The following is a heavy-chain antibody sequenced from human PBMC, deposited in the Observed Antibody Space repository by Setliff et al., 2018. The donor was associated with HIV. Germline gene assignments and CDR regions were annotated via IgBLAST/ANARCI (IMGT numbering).Heavy chain of an antibody. CDR3: ARAFDSSAPWIDL. CDR2: IYHSGSS. J-gene: IGHJ5*02. CDR1: GGSITTTNW. Sequence: TSETLSLTCAVSGGSITTTNWWTWIRQPPGKGLEWIGDIYHSGSSNYNPSLKTRVTISVDESKNQFSLKLTSVTAADTAVYYCARAFDSSAPWIDLWAQGTLVTVSS. V-gene: IGHV4-4*02. D-gene: IGHD3-22*01.